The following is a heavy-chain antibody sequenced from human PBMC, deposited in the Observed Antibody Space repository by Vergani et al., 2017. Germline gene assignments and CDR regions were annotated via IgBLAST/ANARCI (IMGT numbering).Heavy chain of an antibody. V-gene: IGHV4-59*01. CDR1: GGSISSYY. CDR3: ARESGSYYXDSSGYYTDDAFDI. J-gene: IGHJ3*02. CDR2: IYYSGST. Sequence: QVQLQESGPGLVKPSETLCLTCPVSGGSISSYYWSWVRQPPGKGLEWIGYIYYSGSTNYNPSLKSRVTISVDPSKNQFSLKLSSVTAADTAVYYCARESGSYYXDSSGYYTDDAFDIWGQGTMVTVSS. D-gene: IGHD3-22*01.